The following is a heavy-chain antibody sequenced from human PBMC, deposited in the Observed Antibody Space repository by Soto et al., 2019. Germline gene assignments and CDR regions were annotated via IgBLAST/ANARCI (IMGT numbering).Heavy chain of an antibody. CDR2: INAGNGNT. CDR1: GYTFTSYA. V-gene: IGHV1-3*01. Sequence: QVQLVRSGAEVKKPGASVKVSCKASGYTFTSYARHWVRQAPGQRLEWMGWINAGNGNTKYSQKFQGRVTITRDTGARKADVEMSSLRSEDKAVYYCAGGSIVVVPAAIAERAFDIWGQGTMVTVSS. CDR3: AGGSIVVVPAAIAERAFDI. D-gene: IGHD2-2*01. J-gene: IGHJ3*02.